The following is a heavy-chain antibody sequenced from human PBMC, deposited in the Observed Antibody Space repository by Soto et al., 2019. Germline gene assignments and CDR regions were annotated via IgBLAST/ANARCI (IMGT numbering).Heavy chain of an antibody. J-gene: IGHJ6*02. V-gene: IGHV1-69*18. CDR1: GGTLNNYA. Sequence: QVQLVQSGAEVRKPGSSVKVSCKASGGTLNNYAITWVRLAPGQGLEWMGRLISMFGTPDYAQKFQGRVTIAADEPTNTAYMEMTSLRSEDTAIYYCAAEENSHGGMDVWGQGTAVTVSS. CDR2: LISMFGTP. CDR3: AAEENSHGGMDV.